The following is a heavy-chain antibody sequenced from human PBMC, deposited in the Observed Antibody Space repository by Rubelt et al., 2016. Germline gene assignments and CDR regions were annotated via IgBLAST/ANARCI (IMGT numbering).Heavy chain of an antibody. D-gene: IGHD1-26*01. V-gene: IGHV3-23*01. CDR3: ARDSQSGSYWSYYFEN. J-gene: IGHJ4*02. Sequence: QAPGKGLEWVSAISGSGGSTYYADSVKGRFTISRDNSKNTLYLQMSSLSAEDTAVYYCARDSQSGSYWSYYFENWGQGTLVTVSS. CDR2: ISGSGGST.